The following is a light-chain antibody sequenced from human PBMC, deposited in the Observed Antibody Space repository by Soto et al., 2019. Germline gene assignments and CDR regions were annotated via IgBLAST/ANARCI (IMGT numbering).Light chain of an antibody. CDR3: SSYTSATTYV. CDR2: DVS. J-gene: IGLJ1*01. Sequence: QSVLTQPASVSGSPGQSITISCTGTSSVVGAYNYDSWYQQYPGEAPKVIIYDVSHRPAGVSNRFSGSKSGNTASLTISGLQTQYEADYYCSSYTSATTYVFGTGTKVTVL. CDR1: SSVVGAYNY. V-gene: IGLV2-14*01.